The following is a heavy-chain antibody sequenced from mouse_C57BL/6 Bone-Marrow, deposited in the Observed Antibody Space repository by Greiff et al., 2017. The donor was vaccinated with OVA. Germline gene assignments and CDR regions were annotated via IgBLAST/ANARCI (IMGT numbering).Heavy chain of an antibody. J-gene: IGHJ1*03. Sequence: VKLVESGPGLVAPSQSLSITCTVSGFSLTSYGVSWVRQPPGKGLEWLGVIWGDGSTNYHSALISSLSISKDNSKSQVSLKLNSLQTDDTATYYCAKPPYGSSRFYWYFDVWGTGTTVTVSS. CDR3: AKPPYGSSRFYWYFDV. D-gene: IGHD1-1*01. CDR2: IWGDGST. CDR1: GFSLTSYG. V-gene: IGHV2-3*01.